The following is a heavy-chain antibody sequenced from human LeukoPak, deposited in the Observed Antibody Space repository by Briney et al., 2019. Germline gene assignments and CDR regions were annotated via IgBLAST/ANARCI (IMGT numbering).Heavy chain of an antibody. D-gene: IGHD3-22*01. V-gene: IGHV4-39*01. CDR2: IYYSGST. J-gene: IGHJ4*02. CDR1: GGSISSSSYY. Sequence: PSETLSLTCTVSGGSISSSSYYWGWIRQPPGKGLEWIGSIYYSGSTYYNSSLKSRVTISVDTSKNQFSLKLNSVTAADTAVYYCTRLAYYSDSTGNCFDYWGQGTLVTVSS. CDR3: TRLAYYSDSTGNCFDY.